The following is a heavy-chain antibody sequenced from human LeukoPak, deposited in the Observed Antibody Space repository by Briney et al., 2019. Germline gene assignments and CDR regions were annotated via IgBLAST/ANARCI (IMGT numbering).Heavy chain of an antibody. D-gene: IGHD2-21*02. CDR2: IIPIFGTA. Sequence: SVKVSCKASGYTFTSYYMHWVRQAPGQGLEWMGGIIPIFGTANYAQKFQGRVTITADESTSTAYMELSSLRSEDTAVYYCASGSGVCGGDCYWGQGTLVTVSS. J-gene: IGHJ4*02. CDR3: ASGSGVCGGDCY. V-gene: IGHV1-69*13. CDR1: GYTFTSYY.